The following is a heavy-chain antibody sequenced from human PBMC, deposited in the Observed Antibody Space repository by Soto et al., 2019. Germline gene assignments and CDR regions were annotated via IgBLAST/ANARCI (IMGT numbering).Heavy chain of an antibody. J-gene: IGHJ5*02. D-gene: IGHD2-21*02. CDR1: GCSISYYY. CDR3: ARHPSDFWFDP. V-gene: IGHV4-39*01. Sequence: SGNLSLTCTVSGCSISYYYLSLVRQPPGKGLEWIGSIYYSGSTYYNPSLKSRVTVSVDTSKNQFSLKLSSVTAADTAVYYCARHPSDFWFDPWGQGTLVTVSS. CDR2: IYYSGST.